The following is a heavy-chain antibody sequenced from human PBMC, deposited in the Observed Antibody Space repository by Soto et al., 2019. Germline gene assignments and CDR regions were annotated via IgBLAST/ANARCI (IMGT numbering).Heavy chain of an antibody. J-gene: IGHJ6*02. D-gene: IGHD3-3*01. V-gene: IGHV4-31*03. CDR3: ARVRRFLEWGYYYYYGMDV. Sequence: SETLSLTCTVSGGSISSGGYYWSWIRQHPGKGLEWIGYIYYSGSTYYNPSLKSRVTISVDTSKHQFSLKLSSVTAADTAVYYCARVRRFLEWGYYYYYGMDVWGQGTTVTVSS. CDR2: IYYSGST. CDR1: GGSISSGGYY.